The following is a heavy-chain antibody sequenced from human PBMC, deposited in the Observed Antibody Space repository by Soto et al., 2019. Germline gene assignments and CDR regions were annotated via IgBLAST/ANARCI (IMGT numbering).Heavy chain of an antibody. CDR2: ISAYNGNT. J-gene: IGHJ6*02. Sequence: ASVKVSCKASGYTFSSYGISWVRQAPGQGLEWMGWISAYNGNTNYAQKLQGRVTMTTDTSTSTAYMELRSLRSDDTAVYYCASSYCGGDCSVHYYYSGMDVWG. V-gene: IGHV1-18*01. CDR1: GYTFSSYG. D-gene: IGHD2-21*02. CDR3: ASSYCGGDCSVHYYYSGMDV.